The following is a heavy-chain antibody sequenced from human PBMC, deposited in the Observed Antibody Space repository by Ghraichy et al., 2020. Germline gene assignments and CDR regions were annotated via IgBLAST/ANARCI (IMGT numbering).Heavy chain of an antibody. J-gene: IGHJ4*02. CDR1: GYSISSGYY. CDR3: ARVMDDFWSGSKYYFDY. Sequence: SETLSLTCAVSGYSISSGYYWGWIRQPPGKGLEWIGSIYYSGSTYYNPSLKSRVTISVDTSKNQFSLKLSSVTAADTAVYYCARVMDDFWSGSKYYFDYWGQGTLVTVSS. D-gene: IGHD3-3*01. CDR2: IYYSGST. V-gene: IGHV4-38-2*01.